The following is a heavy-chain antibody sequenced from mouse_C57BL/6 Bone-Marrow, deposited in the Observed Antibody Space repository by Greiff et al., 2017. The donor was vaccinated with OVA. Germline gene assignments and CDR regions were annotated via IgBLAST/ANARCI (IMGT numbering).Heavy chain of an antibody. D-gene: IGHD1-1*01. CDR2: INPGSGGT. CDR3: ARSYGSRYYFDY. J-gene: IGHJ2*01. V-gene: IGHV1-54*01. CDR1: GYAFTNYL. Sequence: QVQLQQSGAELVRPGTSVKVSRKASGYAFTNYLIEWVKQRPGQGLEWIGVINPGSGGTNYNEKFKGKATLTADKSSSTAYMQLSSLTSEDSAVYFCARSYGSRYYFDYWGQGTTLTVSS.